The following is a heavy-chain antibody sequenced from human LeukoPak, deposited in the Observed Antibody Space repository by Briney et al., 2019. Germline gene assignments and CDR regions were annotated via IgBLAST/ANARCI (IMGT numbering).Heavy chain of an antibody. D-gene: IGHD3-10*01. CDR2: ISSSTTTI. Sequence: GGSLRLSCAASGFTFSTYWMHWVRQAPGKGLEWVSYISSSTTTIYYADSVKGRFTISRDNAKNSLYLQINSLRDEDTAVYYCARGKYYVSGSYDNWFDPWGQGTLVTVSS. CDR1: GFTFSTYW. J-gene: IGHJ5*02. V-gene: IGHV3-48*02. CDR3: ARGKYYVSGSYDNWFDP.